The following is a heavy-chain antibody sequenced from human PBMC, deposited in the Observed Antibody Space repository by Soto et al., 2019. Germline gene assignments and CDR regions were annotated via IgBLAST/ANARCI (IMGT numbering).Heavy chain of an antibody. V-gene: IGHV3-23*01. CDR1: GFTFSSYA. J-gene: IGHJ4*02. Sequence: EVQLLESGGGLVQPGGSLRLSCAASGFTFSSYAMSWVRQAPGKGLEWVSAISGSGGSTYYADSVKGRFTISRDNSKNTLYLQMNSLRAEDTAVYYCAKASRDVVVPAVGLFDYWGQGTLVTVSS. D-gene: IGHD2-2*01. CDR3: AKASRDVVVPAVGLFDY. CDR2: ISGSGGST.